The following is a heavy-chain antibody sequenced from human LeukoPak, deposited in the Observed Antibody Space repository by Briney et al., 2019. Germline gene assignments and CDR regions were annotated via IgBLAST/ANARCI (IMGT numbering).Heavy chain of an antibody. J-gene: IGHJ4*02. V-gene: IGHV4-59*08. CDR1: SGTISRYY. CDR3: ARHEAAGGPLFH. Sequence: PSDTLSLTCTVSSGTISRYYWSWTRQSPGKGLEWIGYIYSTGSTNSSPSLKSRVTISDDTSKNQFSLTLRSVTAADTAMYYCARHEAAGGPLFHWGEGVLVTVCS. CDR2: IYSTGST. D-gene: IGHD3-16*01.